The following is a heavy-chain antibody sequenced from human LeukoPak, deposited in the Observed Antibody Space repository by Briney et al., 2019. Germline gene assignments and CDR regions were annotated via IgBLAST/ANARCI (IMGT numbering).Heavy chain of an antibody. CDR1: GYTFTRYY. CDR3: ATGFRRADYYYYMDV. J-gene: IGHJ6*03. Sequence: ASVKVSCKASGYTFTRYYMNWVRQAPGQGLEWMGIINPSGSSTSYAQKFQGRVTMTPDMSTSTVYMELSSLRYEDTAVYYCATGFRRADYYYYMDVWGKGTTVTVSS. CDR2: INPSGSST. V-gene: IGHV1-46*01. D-gene: IGHD3-10*01.